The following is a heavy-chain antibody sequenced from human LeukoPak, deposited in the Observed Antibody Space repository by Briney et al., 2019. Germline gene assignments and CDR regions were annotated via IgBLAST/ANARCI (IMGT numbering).Heavy chain of an antibody. Sequence: ASVKVSCKASGYTFTSYGISWVRQAPGQGLEWMGWISAYNDNTNYVQNFQGRVTMTTDTSTSTAYMELRSLRSDDTAVYYCTRDRGELPHSHFDYWGQGTLVTVSS. CDR3: TRDRGELPHSHFDY. D-gene: IGHD1-26*01. V-gene: IGHV1-18*01. J-gene: IGHJ4*02. CDR1: GYTFTSYG. CDR2: ISAYNDNT.